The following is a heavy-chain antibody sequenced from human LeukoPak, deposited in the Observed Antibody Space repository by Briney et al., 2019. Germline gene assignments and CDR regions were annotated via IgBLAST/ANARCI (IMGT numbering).Heavy chain of an antibody. CDR3: ARCRYGDYYYYCYMDV. D-gene: IGHD4-17*01. CDR1: GGSISSYY. V-gene: IGHV4-59*01. Sequence: SETLSLTCTVSGGSISSYYWSWIRQPPGKGLEWIGYIYYSGSTNYNPSLKSRVTISVDTSKNQFSLKLSSVTAADTAVYYCARCRYGDYYYYCYMDVWGKGTTVTVSS. J-gene: IGHJ6*03. CDR2: IYYSGST.